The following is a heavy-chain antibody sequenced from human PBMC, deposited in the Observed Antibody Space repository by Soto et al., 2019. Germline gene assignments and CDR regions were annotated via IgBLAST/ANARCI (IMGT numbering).Heavy chain of an antibody. J-gene: IGHJ6*02. Sequence: ASVKVSCKASGYTFTTYGISWVRQAPGQGLEWMGWINPNSGGTNYAQKFQGWVTMTRDTSISTAYMELSRLRSDDTAVYYCARARHDFWSGYYEDYYYYATDVWGQGPTVTVSS. CDR1: GYTFTTYG. CDR3: ARARHDFWSGYYEDYYYYATDV. V-gene: IGHV1-2*04. D-gene: IGHD3-3*01. CDR2: INPNSGGT.